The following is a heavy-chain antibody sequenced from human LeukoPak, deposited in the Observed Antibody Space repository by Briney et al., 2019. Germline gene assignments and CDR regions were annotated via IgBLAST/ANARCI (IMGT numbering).Heavy chain of an antibody. CDR3: ASILYGYSYGFNWFDP. CDR2: IYTSGST. V-gene: IGHV4-4*07. J-gene: IGHJ5*02. CDR1: GGSISSYY. D-gene: IGHD5-18*01. Sequence: PSETLSLTCTVSGGSISSYYWSWIRQPPGKGLEWIGRIYTSGSTNYNPSLKSRVTMSVDTSKNQFSLKLSSVTAADTAVYYCASILYGYSYGFNWFDPWGQGTLVTVSS.